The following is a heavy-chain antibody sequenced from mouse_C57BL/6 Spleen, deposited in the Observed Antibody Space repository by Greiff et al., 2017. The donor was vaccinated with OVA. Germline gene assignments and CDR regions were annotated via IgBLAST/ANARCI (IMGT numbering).Heavy chain of an antibody. V-gene: IGHV1-80*01. CDR1: GYAFSSYW. CDR2: IYPGDGDT. CDR3: ARLHYYGSSSYYFDY. Sequence: VQLQQSGAELVKPGASVKISCKASGYAFSSYWMNWVKQRPGKGLEWIGQIYPGDGDTNYNGKFKGKATLTADKSSSTAYMQLSSLTSEDSAVYFCARLHYYGSSSYYFDYWGQGTTLTVSS. J-gene: IGHJ2*01. D-gene: IGHD1-1*01.